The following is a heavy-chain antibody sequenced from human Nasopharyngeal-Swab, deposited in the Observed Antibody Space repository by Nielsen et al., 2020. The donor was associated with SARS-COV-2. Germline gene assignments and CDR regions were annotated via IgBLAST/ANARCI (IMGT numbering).Heavy chain of an antibody. J-gene: IGHJ4*02. CDR2: VHWDDEK. D-gene: IGHD2-2*01. CDR3: ARGYQLIRGFDY. V-gene: IGHV2-5*02. Sequence: RQAPGKALEWLALVHWDDEKRYSPSLKSRLTITKDTSKNQVVLTMTNVDSVDTATYYCARGYQLIRGFDYWGQGTLVTVSS.